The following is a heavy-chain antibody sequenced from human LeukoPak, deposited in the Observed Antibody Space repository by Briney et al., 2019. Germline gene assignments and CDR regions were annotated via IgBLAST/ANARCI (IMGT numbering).Heavy chain of an antibody. D-gene: IGHD4-17*01. V-gene: IGHV3-7*01. CDR1: ELTFSDHW. J-gene: IGHJ4*02. CDR2: IWKDGSKK. Sequence: GGSWRISCAASELTFSDHWLRCLGEAPGNWLEWVADIWKDGSKKNQVDSVKGRFTISRENAKNSLYLQMNSLRAEDTAVYYCARGPAYGARSDFLDYWGQGTLVTVSS. CDR3: ARGPAYGARSDFLDY.